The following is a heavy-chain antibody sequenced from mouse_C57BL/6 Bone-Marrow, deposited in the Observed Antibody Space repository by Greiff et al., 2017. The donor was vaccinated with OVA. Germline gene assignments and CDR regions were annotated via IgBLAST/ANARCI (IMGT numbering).Heavy chain of an antibody. J-gene: IGHJ1*03. V-gene: IGHV1-15*01. D-gene: IGHD1-1*01. CDR3: TRRAYYYGSSWYFDV. Sequence: QVQLQQSGAELVRPGASVTLSCKASGYTFTDYEMHWVKQTPVHGLEWIGAIDPETGGTAYNQKFKGKAILTADKSSSTAYMELRSLTSEDSAVYYWTRRAYYYGSSWYFDVWGTGTTVTVSS. CDR1: GYTFTDYE. CDR2: IDPETGGT.